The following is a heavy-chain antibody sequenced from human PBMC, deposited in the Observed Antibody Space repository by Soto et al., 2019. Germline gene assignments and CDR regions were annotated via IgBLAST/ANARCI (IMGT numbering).Heavy chain of an antibody. J-gene: IGHJ4*02. D-gene: IGHD5-18*01. CDR1: VVSISSGGYS. V-gene: IGHV4-30-2*01. CDR2: IYHSGST. Sequence: PXETLSLTCAFSVVSISSGGYSCSWIRQPPGKGLEWIGYIYHSGSTYYNPSLKSRVTISVDRSKNQFSLKLSSVTAADTAVYYCASGRGDSYGLISGGQGNRVTVCS. CDR3: ASGRGDSYGLIS.